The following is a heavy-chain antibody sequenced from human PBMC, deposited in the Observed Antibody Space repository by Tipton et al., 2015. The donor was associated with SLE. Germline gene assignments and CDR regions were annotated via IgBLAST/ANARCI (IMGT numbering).Heavy chain of an antibody. CDR2: LYGSGSP. V-gene: IGHV4-4*07. Sequence: TLSLTCTVSGDSVGTNYWNWILQPAGKGLEWIGRLYGSGSPTHYNPSLEGRVTVSVDTSKNQFSLKLNSVTAADTAVYFCARHSWGGARDFDWWGQGTLVTVSS. CDR3: ARHSWGGARDFDW. J-gene: IGHJ4*02. CDR1: GDSVGTNY. D-gene: IGHD2-21*01.